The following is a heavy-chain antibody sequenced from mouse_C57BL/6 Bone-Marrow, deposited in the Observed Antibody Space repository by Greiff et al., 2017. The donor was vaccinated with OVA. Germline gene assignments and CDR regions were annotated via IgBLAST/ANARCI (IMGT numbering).Heavy chain of an antibody. CDR3: ARRNWLLRFDY. V-gene: IGHV1-26*01. CDR1: GYTFTDYY. Sequence: VQLQQSGPELVKPGASVKISCKASGYTFTDYYMNWVKQSHGKSLEWIGDINPNNGGTSYNQKFKGKATLTVDKSSSTAYMELRSLTSEDSAVYYCARRNWLLRFDYWGKGTTLTVSS. J-gene: IGHJ2*01. CDR2: INPNNGGT. D-gene: IGHD2-3*01.